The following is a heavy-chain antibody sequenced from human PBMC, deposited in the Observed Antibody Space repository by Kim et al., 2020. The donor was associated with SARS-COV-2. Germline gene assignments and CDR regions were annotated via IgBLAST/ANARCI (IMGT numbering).Heavy chain of an antibody. CDR3: ARENGSGWYPFDY. D-gene: IGHD6-19*01. J-gene: IGHJ4*02. CDR2: IYYSGNS. CDR1: GVSISSYY. V-gene: IGHV4-59*01. Sequence: SETLSLTCTVSGVSISSYYWSWIRQPPGKGLEWIGYIYYSGNSNNNPSLKSRVTMSVDTSKNQFSLKLTSVTAADTAVYYCARENGSGWYPFDYWGQGTLPTVSS.